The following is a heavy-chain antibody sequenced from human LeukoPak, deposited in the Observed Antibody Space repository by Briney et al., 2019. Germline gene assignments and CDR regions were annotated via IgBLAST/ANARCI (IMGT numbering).Heavy chain of an antibody. Sequence: ASVKVSCKASGYGFINYGISWVRPAPGQGLEWMGWRSIYNGNTDYKLQGRVTMTTDTSTNTAYMEVRSLRSDDTAVYYCARGGPFPSGSSSREYYLDYWGQGTLVTVSS. D-gene: IGHD6-6*01. V-gene: IGHV1-18*01. CDR2: RSIYNGNT. CDR3: ARGGPFPSGSSSREYYLDY. J-gene: IGHJ4*02. CDR1: GYGFINYG.